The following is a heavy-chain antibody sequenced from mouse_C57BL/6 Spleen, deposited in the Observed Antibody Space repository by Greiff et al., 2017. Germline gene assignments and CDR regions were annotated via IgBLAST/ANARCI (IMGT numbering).Heavy chain of an antibody. D-gene: IGHD2-4*01. CDR3: TRQDYDYDEGFAY. Sequence: EVKLLESGGGLVQPGGSMKLSCAASGFTFSDAWMDWVRQSPEKGLEWVAEIRNKANNHATYYAESVKGRFTISRDDSKSSVYLQMNSLRAEDTGIYYCTRQDYDYDEGFAYWGQGTLVTVSA. V-gene: IGHV6-6*01. CDR1: GFTFSDAW. J-gene: IGHJ3*01. CDR2: IRNKANNHAT.